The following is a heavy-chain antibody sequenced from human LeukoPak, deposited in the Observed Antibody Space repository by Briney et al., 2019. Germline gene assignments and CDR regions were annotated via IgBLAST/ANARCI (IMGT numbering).Heavy chain of an antibody. V-gene: IGHV3-7*04. CDR3: ARDQWRLFDY. Sequence: GGTLRLSSAASGVTLCNYWMTWGRHSPQEGHEWGADIKEDGSDKYYVDSVKDLFTISKDNAKNSLYLQMNSLRVEDTAVYFCARDQWRLFDYWGQGTLVAVSS. D-gene: IGHD2-21*02. J-gene: IGHJ4*02. CDR2: IKEDGSDK. CDR1: GVTLCNYW.